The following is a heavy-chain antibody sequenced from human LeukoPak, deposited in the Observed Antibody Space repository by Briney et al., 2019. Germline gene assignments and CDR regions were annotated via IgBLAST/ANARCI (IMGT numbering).Heavy chain of an antibody. J-gene: IGHJ4*02. Sequence: GGSLRLSCAASGFTLSTYVMHWVRQAPGEGLEWVAYISYDGDNTYYADSVKGRFTISRDNSKNTLYLLVNSLRVEDTAVYYCARGDYEVYWGQGTLVTVSS. D-gene: IGHD4-17*01. CDR3: ARGDYEVY. CDR1: GFTLSTYV. V-gene: IGHV3-30*01. CDR2: ISYDGDNT.